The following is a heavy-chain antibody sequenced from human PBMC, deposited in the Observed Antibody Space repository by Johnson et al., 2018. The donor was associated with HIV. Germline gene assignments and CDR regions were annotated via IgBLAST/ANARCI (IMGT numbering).Heavy chain of an antibody. J-gene: IGHJ3*02. D-gene: IGHD3-3*02. V-gene: IGHV3-30*14. CDR2: ISYDGSNK. Sequence: QVQLVESGGGVVQPGRSLRLSCAASGFTFSSYAMHWVRQAPGKGLEWVAVISYDGSNKYYADSVKGRFTISRDNSKNTLYLQMNTLRAEDTAVYYCARCIFDAFDIWGQGTMVTVSS. CDR3: ARCIFDAFDI. CDR1: GFTFSSYA.